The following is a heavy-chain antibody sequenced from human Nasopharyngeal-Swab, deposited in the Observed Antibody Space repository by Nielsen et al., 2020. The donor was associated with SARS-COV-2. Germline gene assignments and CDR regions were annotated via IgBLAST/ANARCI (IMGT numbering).Heavy chain of an antibody. CDR2: MNPNSGNT. Sequence: WVRQAPGQGLEWMGWMNPNSGNTGYAQKFQGRVTMTRNTSISTAYMELSSLRSEDPAVYYCARGVTGTVVVPAATDGGGGDDAFDIWGQGTMVTVSS. CDR3: ARGVTGTVVVPAATDGGGGDDAFDI. D-gene: IGHD2-2*01. J-gene: IGHJ3*02. V-gene: IGHV1-8*01.